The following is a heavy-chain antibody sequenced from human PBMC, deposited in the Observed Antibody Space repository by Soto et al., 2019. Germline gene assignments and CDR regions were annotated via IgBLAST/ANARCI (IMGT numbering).Heavy chain of an antibody. Sequence: PGESLKLSCKGPGYSFTSYWISWVRQMPGKGLEWMGRIDPSDSYTNYSPSFQGHVTISADKSISTAYLQWSSLKASDTAMYYCASTAAVAGTGSDYWGQGTLVTVSS. CDR3: ASTAAVAGTGSDY. CDR2: IDPSDSYT. D-gene: IGHD6-19*01. V-gene: IGHV5-10-1*01. CDR1: GYSFTSYW. J-gene: IGHJ4*02.